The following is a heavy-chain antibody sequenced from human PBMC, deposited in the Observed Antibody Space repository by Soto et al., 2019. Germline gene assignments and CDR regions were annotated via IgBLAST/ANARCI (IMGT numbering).Heavy chain of an antibody. CDR3: ARGAYYYDSSGYSRGSGAFDI. CDR1: GFTFSNYG. V-gene: IGHV3-33*01. D-gene: IGHD3-22*01. J-gene: IGHJ3*02. Sequence: GGSLRLSCAASGFTFSNYGMHWVRQAPGKGLEWVAVIWYDGSNKYYADSVKGRFTISRDNSKNTLYLQMNSLRAEDTAVYYCARGAYYYDSSGYSRGSGAFDIWGQGTMVTVSS. CDR2: IWYDGSNK.